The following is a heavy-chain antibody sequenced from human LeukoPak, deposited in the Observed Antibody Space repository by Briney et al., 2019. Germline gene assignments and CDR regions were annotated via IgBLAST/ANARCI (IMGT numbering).Heavy chain of an antibody. Sequence: ASVKVSCKTSGYTFTDYGISWVRQAPGQGLEWIGWGSSLNGYRLYGQRFQGRVTMTADPSTTTVHMDLSSLTSDETAVYYGARDAVGAQCFDIWGQGTMVAVSS. CDR2: GSSLNGYR. CDR3: ARDAVGAQCFDI. D-gene: IGHD1-26*01. V-gene: IGHV1-18*01. J-gene: IGHJ3*02. CDR1: GYTFTDYG.